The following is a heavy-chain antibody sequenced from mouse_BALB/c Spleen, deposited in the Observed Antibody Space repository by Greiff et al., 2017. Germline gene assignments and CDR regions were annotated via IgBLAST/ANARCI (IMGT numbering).Heavy chain of an antibody. CDR2: ISSGGST. Sequence: EVKLQESGGGLVKPGGSLKLSCAASGFTFSSYAMSWVRQTPEKRLEWVASISSGGSTYYPDSVKGRFTISRDNARNILYLQMSSLRSEDTAMYYCARGEIHGGFDYWGQGTTLTVSS. CDR1: GFTFSSYA. CDR3: ARGEIHGGFDY. J-gene: IGHJ2*01. V-gene: IGHV5-6-5*01.